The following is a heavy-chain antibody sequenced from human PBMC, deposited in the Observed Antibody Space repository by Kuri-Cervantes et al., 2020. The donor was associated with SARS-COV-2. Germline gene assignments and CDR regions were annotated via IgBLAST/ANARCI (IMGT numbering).Heavy chain of an antibody. J-gene: IGHJ4*02. CDR2: MNPNSGNT. Sequence: ASVKVSCKASGYTFTGYYMHWVRQAPGQGLEWMGWMNPNSGNTGYAQKFQGRVTMTRNTSISTAYMELSSLRSEDTAVYYCARGPPRWNDGGHLDHWGQGTLVTVSS. CDR1: GYTFTGYY. CDR3: ARGPPRWNDGGHLDH. D-gene: IGHD1-1*01. V-gene: IGHV1-8*02.